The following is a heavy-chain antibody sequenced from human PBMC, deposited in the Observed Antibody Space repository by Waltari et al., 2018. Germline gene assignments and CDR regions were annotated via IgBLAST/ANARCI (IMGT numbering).Heavy chain of an antibody. CDR1: GFTFSSYE. CDR2: ISSSGSII. V-gene: IGHV3-48*03. Sequence: EVQLVESGGGLVQPGGSLRLSCAASGFTFSSYEMNWVRQAPGKGLEWVSYISSSGSIIYYADSVKGRFTIARDNAKNSMYLQMNSLRAEDTAVYYCASPVTTHYYYYGMDDWGQGTTVTVSS. J-gene: IGHJ6*02. D-gene: IGHD4-17*01. CDR3: ASPVTTHYYYYGMDD.